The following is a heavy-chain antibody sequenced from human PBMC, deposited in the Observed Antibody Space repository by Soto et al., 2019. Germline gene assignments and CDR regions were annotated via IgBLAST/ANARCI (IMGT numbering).Heavy chain of an antibody. CDR1: GFTFSSYG. J-gene: IGHJ6*02. Sequence: GGSLRLSCAASGFTFSSYGMHWVRQAPGKGLEWVAVISYDGSNKYYADSVKGRFTISRDNSKNTLYLQMNSLRAEDTAVYYCAKSGWGFGEFPTPYYYYYGMDVWGQGTTVTVSS. D-gene: IGHD3-10*01. CDR3: AKSGWGFGEFPTPYYYYYGMDV. V-gene: IGHV3-30*18. CDR2: ISYDGSNK.